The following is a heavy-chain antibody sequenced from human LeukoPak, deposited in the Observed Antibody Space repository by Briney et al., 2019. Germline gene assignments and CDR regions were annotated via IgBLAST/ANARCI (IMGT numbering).Heavy chain of an antibody. J-gene: IGHJ5*02. CDR3: ARAGGHGWFDP. CDR2: IVVYDGDA. CDR1: GYTFTSYY. V-gene: IGHV1-18*04. D-gene: IGHD4-23*01. Sequence: ASVKVSCKASGYTFTSYYMHWVRQAPGQGLEWMGWIVVYDGDANYAQKFQGRVTITADESTSTAYMELSSLRSEDTAVYYCARAGGHGWFDPWGQGTLVTVSS.